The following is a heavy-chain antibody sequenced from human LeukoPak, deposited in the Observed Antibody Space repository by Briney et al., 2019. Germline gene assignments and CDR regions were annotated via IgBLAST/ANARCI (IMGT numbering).Heavy chain of an antibody. D-gene: IGHD3-22*01. CDR3: ARDEYYYDSSGYYSRWFDP. J-gene: IGHJ5*02. CDR2: INPNSGGT. Sequence: VASVKVSCKASGYTFTGYYMHWVRQAPGQGLEWMGWINPNSGGTYYAQKFQGRVTMTRDTSISTAYMELSRLRSDDTAVYYCARDEYYYDSSGYYSRWFDPWGQGTLVTVSS. CDR1: GYTFTGYY. V-gene: IGHV1-2*02.